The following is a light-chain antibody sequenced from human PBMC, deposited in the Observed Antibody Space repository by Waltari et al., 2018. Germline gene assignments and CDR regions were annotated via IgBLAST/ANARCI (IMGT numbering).Light chain of an antibody. CDR1: TTINNNF. J-gene: IGKJ4*01. CDR3: QQYDGSVLT. CDR2: GAS. Sequence: IVLTQSPDTLSLSPGQRATLSCRASTTINNNFLVWYQQKPGQAPRLIIHGASSRATAFPDKFSGSGSGTDFTLTISSLKPEDSAVYYCQQYDGSVLTFGGGTKVEI. V-gene: IGKV3-20*01.